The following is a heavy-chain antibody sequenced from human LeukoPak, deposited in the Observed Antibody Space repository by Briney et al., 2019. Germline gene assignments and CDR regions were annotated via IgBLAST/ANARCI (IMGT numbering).Heavy chain of an antibody. CDR3: ASAWHLGIVVVMLDS. CDR1: GFTFSSYG. J-gene: IGHJ4*02. D-gene: IGHD3-22*01. V-gene: IGHV3-21*01. Sequence: PGGSLRLSCAASGFTFSSYGMNWVRQAPGKGLEWVSFISSSSSYINYADSVKGRFTISRDNAKKSLYLQMNSLRAEDTAVYYCASAWHLGIVVVMLDSWGQGTLVTVSS. CDR2: ISSSSSYI.